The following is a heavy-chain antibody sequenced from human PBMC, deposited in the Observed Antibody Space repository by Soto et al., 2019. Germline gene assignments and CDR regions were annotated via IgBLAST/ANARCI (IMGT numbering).Heavy chain of an antibody. CDR2: TYYKFKWFN. Sequence: PSQTLSLTCAISGDSVSTNSVAWNWFRQSPSRGLEWLGRTYYKFKWFNEYAVSVKSRITINPDITKNQFSLQLNSLTPVDTAVYYCAREVYCDFWKNYSYGVDVWGQGTAVTVSS. CDR3: AREVYCDFWKNYSYGVDV. J-gene: IGHJ6*02. V-gene: IGHV6-1*01. CDR1: GDSVSTNSVA. D-gene: IGHD3-3*01.